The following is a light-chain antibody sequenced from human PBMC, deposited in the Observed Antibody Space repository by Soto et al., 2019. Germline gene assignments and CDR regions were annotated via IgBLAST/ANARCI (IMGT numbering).Light chain of an antibody. J-gene: IGLJ1*01. CDR1: KNDVGFYDF. CDR3: KSYAGSNTYV. V-gene: IGLV2-8*01. Sequence: QSVLTQPPSASGSPGQSVTISCTGTKNDVGFYDFVSWYQHHPGKAPRLIIYEVVQRPSGVPDRFSGSKSGNTASLTVSGLQAADEADYFCKSYAGSNTYVLGSGTKVTV. CDR2: EVV.